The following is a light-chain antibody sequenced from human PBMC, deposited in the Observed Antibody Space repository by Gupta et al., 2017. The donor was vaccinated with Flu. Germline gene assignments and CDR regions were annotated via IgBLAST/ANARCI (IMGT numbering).Light chain of an antibody. Sequence: DIQITHPPTSVSASVGGRFTITCRGSQAISSWLAWYQQKPGKAPRLLISGASTLEPGVPSRFTGSGSGTYFTLTINSLQPDDFATYYCQQANSFPYAFGQGTKLEI. V-gene: IGKV1-12*01. CDR1: QAISSW. CDR2: GAS. J-gene: IGKJ2*01. CDR3: QQANSFPYA.